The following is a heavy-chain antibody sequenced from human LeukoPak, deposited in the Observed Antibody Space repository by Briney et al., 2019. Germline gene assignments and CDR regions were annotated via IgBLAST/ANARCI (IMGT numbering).Heavy chain of an antibody. D-gene: IGHD3-16*01. V-gene: IGHV4-39*07. J-gene: IGHJ4*02. Sequence: PSETLSLTCTVSGGSISSSSYYWGWIRQPPGKGLEWIGSIYYSGSTYYNPSLKSRVTISVDTSKNQFSLKLSSVTAADTAVYYCARGAITPDYWGQGTLVTVSS. CDR1: GGSISSSSYY. CDR3: ARGAITPDY. CDR2: IYYSGST.